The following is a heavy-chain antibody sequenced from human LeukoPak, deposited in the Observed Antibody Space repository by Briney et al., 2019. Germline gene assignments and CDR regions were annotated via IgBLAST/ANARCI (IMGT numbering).Heavy chain of an antibody. V-gene: IGHV4-4*09. Sequence: SETLSLTCTVSGGSISSYYWSWIRQPPGKGLEWIGYIYTSGSTNYNPSLKSRVTISVDTSKNQFSLKLSSVTAAGTAVYYCARQTGTNAFDIWGQGTMVTVSS. CDR3: ARQTGTNAFDI. J-gene: IGHJ3*02. D-gene: IGHD1-7*01. CDR2: IYTSGST. CDR1: GGSISSYY.